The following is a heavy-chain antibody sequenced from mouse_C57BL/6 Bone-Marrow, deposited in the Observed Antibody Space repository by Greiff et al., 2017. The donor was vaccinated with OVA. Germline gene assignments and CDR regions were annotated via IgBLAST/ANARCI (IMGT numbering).Heavy chain of an antibody. J-gene: IGHJ1*03. D-gene: IGHD2-1*01. Sequence: QVQLKESGAELVRPGTSVKVSCKASGYAFTNYLIEWVKQRPGQGLEWIGVINPGSGGTNYNEKFKGKATLTADKSSSTAYMQLSSLTSEDSAVYFCARGPYGNYEYFDVWGTGTTVTVSS. CDR1: GYAFTNYL. V-gene: IGHV1-54*01. CDR3: ARGPYGNYEYFDV. CDR2: INPGSGGT.